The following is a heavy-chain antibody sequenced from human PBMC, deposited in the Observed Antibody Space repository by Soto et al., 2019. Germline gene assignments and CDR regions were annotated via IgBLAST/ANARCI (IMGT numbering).Heavy chain of an antibody. Sequence: QVQLVQSGAEVKKPGSSVKVSCKASGGTFNNYAISWVRQAPGQGLEWMGGIIPIIGTADYAHKFQVSLAISADEFKGTTFMYLISLRSEDTALYYCARGGVDVVATSAFDYWGQGTLVTVSS. D-gene: IGHD5-12*01. J-gene: IGHJ4*02. CDR3: ARGGVDVVATSAFDY. CDR2: IIPIIGTA. V-gene: IGHV1-69*01. CDR1: GGTFNNYA.